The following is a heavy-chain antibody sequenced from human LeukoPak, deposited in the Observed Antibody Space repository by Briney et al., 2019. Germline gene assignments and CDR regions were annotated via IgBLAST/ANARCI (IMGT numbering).Heavy chain of an antibody. CDR1: GYTFTSYG. Sequence: ASVKVSCKASGYTFTSYGISWVRQAPGQGLEWMGWISAYNGNTNCAQKLQGRVTMTTDTSTSTAYMELRSLRSDDTAVYYCARDRPITMIVVVIHDAFDIWGQGTMVTVSS. J-gene: IGHJ3*02. CDR2: ISAYNGNT. CDR3: ARDRPITMIVVVIHDAFDI. V-gene: IGHV1-18*01. D-gene: IGHD3-22*01.